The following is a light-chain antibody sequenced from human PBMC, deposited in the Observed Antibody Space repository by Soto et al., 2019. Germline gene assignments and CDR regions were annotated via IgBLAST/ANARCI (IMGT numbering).Light chain of an antibody. J-gene: IGKJ1*01. Sequence: DIQMTQSPSSLSASVGDRVTITCRASQSISSYLNWYQQKPGKAPKLLFYAASSLQSGVPSRFSGSGSGTDFTLTISSLQPEDFATYYCHQSYSTLWTFGQGTKVEIK. CDR2: AAS. V-gene: IGKV1-39*01. CDR3: HQSYSTLWT. CDR1: QSISSY.